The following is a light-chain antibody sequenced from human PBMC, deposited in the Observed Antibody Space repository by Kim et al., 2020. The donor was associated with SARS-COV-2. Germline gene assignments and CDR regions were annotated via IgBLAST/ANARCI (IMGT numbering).Light chain of an antibody. CDR1: SSNIGDYN. V-gene: IGLV1-47*01. CDR2: RNS. J-gene: IGLJ2*01. Sequence: QSVLTQPPSASGTPGQRVTISCSGSSSNIGDYNVYWYQKLPGTAPKLLIYRNSQRPSGVPDRFSGSKSGTSASLAISGLRSEDGADYYCAAWDDSLSAVLFGGGNQLTVL. CDR3: AAWDDSLSAVL.